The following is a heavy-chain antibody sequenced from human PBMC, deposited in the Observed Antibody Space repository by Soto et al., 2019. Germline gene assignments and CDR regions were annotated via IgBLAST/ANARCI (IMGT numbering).Heavy chain of an antibody. CDR2: IIPMDGIP. CDR3: ARVKENCSTTSCYKFFDF. D-gene: IGHD2-2*02. CDR1: GGTFSSYA. Sequence: QVQLVQSGAEVKKPGSSVKVSCKASGGTFSSYAVSWVRQAPGQGLEWVGEIIPMDGIPNLAHRFQGRVTVTADESTSTVYMEVSSLRSEDTAIYYCARVKENCSTTSCYKFFDFWGHGTLVTVAS. J-gene: IGHJ5*01. V-gene: IGHV1-69*01.